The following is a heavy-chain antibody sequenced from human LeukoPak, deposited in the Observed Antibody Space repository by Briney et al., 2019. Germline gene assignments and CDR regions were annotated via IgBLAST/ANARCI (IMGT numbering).Heavy chain of an antibody. CDR1: GFTFSSAW. CDR3: ANIFGGNSHRSDY. J-gene: IGHJ4*02. Sequence: PGGSLRLSCAASGFTFSSAWMSWVRQAPGQGLEWLGRIKTKTDGGATDYAAPVKGRFTISRDDSKDTLYLQMNSLKSDDTAVYYCANIFGGNSHRSDYWGQGTLVTVSS. CDR2: IKTKTDGGAT. V-gene: IGHV3-15*01. D-gene: IGHD4-23*01.